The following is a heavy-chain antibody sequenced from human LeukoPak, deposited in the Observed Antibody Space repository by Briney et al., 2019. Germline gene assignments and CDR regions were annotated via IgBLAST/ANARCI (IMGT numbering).Heavy chain of an antibody. J-gene: IGHJ4*02. CDR2: ISSRSDGT. CDR3: AKDSGMARSSAYYFY. V-gene: IGHV3-23*01. CDR1: GFSFSSYA. D-gene: IGHD3-22*01. Sequence: GGSLRLSCAASGFSFSSYAMSWVRQAPGKGLEWVSAISSRSDGTWNVDSVRGRFTISRDNSKNTLYLQMNSLRAEDTALYYCAKDSGMARSSAYYFYWGQGSLVTVSS.